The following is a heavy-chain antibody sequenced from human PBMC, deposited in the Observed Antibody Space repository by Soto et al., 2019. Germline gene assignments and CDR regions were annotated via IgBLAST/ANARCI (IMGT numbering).Heavy chain of an antibody. CDR3: AKEGPITNWYFDY. CDR1: GFTFSNYG. Sequence: QVQLVESEGGVVQPWRSLRLSCTASGFTFSNYGMHWVRQAPGKGLEWVTVISYDGNVAYYADSVKGRFTSSRDNSKNTLYLQMNSLRTEDTAVYYCAKEGPITNWYFDYWGKGTLVTVSS. CDR2: ISYDGNVA. D-gene: IGHD1-1*01. J-gene: IGHJ4*02. V-gene: IGHV3-30*18.